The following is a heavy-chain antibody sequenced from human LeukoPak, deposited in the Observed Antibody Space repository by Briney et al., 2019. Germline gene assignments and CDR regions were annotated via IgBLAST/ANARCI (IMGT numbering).Heavy chain of an antibody. D-gene: IGHD3-10*01. CDR2: FDPEDGET. J-gene: IGHJ4*02. Sequence: GASVKVSCKVSGYTLTELSMHWVRQAPGKGLEWMGGFDPEDGETIYAQKFQGRVTMTEDTSTDTAYMELSSLRSEDTAVYYCATVLSGPPGSGDRPFDYWGQGTLVTVSS. V-gene: IGHV1-24*01. CDR1: GYTLTELS. CDR3: ATVLSGPPGSGDRPFDY.